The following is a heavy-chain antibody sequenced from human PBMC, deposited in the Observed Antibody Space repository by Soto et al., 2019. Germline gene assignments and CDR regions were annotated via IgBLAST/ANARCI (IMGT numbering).Heavy chain of an antibody. V-gene: IGHV1-69*01. CDR3: ASGPSRWYPYCFDS. D-gene: IGHD6-13*01. Sequence: QAQVVQSGAEVRKPGSSVKLSCKASEGTFNSYAIAWVRQAPGQGLEWMGGIIPYYNTLNYAQKFQDSVTLTADDSTNTAYMELSSLRSDDTAVYFCASGPSRWYPYCFDSWAQGTLVTVSS. CDR1: EGTFNSYA. CDR2: IIPYYNTL. J-gene: IGHJ4*02.